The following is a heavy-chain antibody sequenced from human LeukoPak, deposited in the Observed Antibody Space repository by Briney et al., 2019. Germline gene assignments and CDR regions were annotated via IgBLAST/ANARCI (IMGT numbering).Heavy chain of an antibody. D-gene: IGHD6-13*01. Sequence: SQTLSLTRTVSGGSISSGSYYWSRIRQPAGKGVERIGRIYTSGSTNYNPSLKSRVTTSVDTSKNQFSLKLSSVTAADTAVYYCAREGIAAAGTVFFDYWGQGTLVTVSS. V-gene: IGHV4-61*02. CDR1: GGSISSGSYY. CDR3: AREGIAAAGTVFFDY. J-gene: IGHJ4*02. CDR2: IYTSGST.